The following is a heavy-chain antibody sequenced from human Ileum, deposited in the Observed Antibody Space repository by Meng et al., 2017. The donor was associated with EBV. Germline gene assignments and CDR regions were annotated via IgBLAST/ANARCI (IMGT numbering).Heavy chain of an antibody. V-gene: IGHV4-59*01. CDR1: GVSIRGNY. Sequence: QVQRQESGPGLVKPSGTLSLTCDVSGVSIRGNYWSWIRQSPVKGLEWIGFFYEGTTNYNPSLKSRVTIAAGPANNQISLRLSSVTSADTAVYYCAKGGQWDPLDSWGRGILVTVSS. CDR2: FYEGTT. D-gene: IGHD1-26*01. J-gene: IGHJ4*02. CDR3: AKGGQWDPLDS.